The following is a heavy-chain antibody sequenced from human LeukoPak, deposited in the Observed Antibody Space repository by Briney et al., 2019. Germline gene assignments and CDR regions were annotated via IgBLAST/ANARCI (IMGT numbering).Heavy chain of an antibody. CDR2: INHSGST. V-gene: IGHV4-34*01. Sequence: SETLSLTCAVSGGSFSGYYWSWIRQPPGKGLEWIGEINHSGSTNYNPSLKSRVTISVDTPKNQFSLKLSSVTAADTAVYYCARGRGGGYCSSTSCRVYFDYWGQGTLVTVSS. D-gene: IGHD2-2*01. J-gene: IGHJ4*02. CDR3: ARGRGGGYCSSTSCRVYFDY. CDR1: GGSFSGYY.